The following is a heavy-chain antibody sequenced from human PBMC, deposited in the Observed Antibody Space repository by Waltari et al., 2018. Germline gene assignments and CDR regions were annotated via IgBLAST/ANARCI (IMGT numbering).Heavy chain of an antibody. D-gene: IGHD3-22*01. J-gene: IGHJ3*02. CDR1: GFTFDDYA. CDR2: IRWNSGSI. CDR3: AKGYYYDSSGYSDAFDI. V-gene: IGHV3-9*03. Sequence: EVQLVESGGGLVQPGRSLRLSCAASGFTFDDYAMHWVRQAPGKGLEWVSGIRWNSGSIGYADSVKGRFTISRDNAKNSLYLQMNSLRAEDMALYYCAKGYYYDSSGYSDAFDIWGQGTMVTVSS.